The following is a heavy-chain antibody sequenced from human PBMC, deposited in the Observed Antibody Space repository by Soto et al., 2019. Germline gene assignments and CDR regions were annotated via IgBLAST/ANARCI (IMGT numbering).Heavy chain of an antibody. J-gene: IGHJ6*02. V-gene: IGHV3-33*01. CDR2: IWCDGSNK. Sequence: GGSLRLSCAASGFTFSSYGMHWVRQAPGKGLEWVAVIWCDGSNKYYADSVKGRFTISRDNSKNTLYLQMNSLRAEDTAVYYCARSEDGYNLNYYYYYGMDVWGQGTTVAVSS. CDR1: GFTFSSYG. D-gene: IGHD5-12*01. CDR3: ARSEDGYNLNYYYYYGMDV.